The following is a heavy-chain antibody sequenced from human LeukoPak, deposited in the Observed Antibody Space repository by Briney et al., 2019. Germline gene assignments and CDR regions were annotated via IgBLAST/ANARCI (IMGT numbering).Heavy chain of an antibody. CDR1: GFTFSSYA. Sequence: GGSLRLSCAASGFTFSSYAMSWVRQAPGKGLEWVSAISGSGGSTYYADSVKGRFTISRDNSENTLYLQMNSLRAEDTAVYYCAKDRLRITMVRGVIGINWFDPWGQGTLVTVSS. CDR2: ISGSGGST. CDR3: AKDRLRITMVRGVIGINWFDP. V-gene: IGHV3-23*01. J-gene: IGHJ5*02. D-gene: IGHD3-10*01.